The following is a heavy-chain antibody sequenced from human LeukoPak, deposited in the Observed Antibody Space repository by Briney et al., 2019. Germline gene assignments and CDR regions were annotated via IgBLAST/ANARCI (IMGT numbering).Heavy chain of an antibody. Sequence: PSDTLSLTCTVSGGSISSYYWSWIRQPAGKGLEWIGRIYTSGSTNYNPSLKSRVTMSVDTSKNQFSLKLSSVTAADTAVYYCARVTVPAASDYYYNYMDVWGKGTTVTVSS. D-gene: IGHD2-2*01. J-gene: IGHJ6*03. CDR2: IYTSGST. CDR1: GGSISSYY. V-gene: IGHV4-4*07. CDR3: ARVTVPAASDYYYNYMDV.